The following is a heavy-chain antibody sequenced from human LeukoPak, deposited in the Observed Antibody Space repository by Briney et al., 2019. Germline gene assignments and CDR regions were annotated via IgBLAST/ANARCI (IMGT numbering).Heavy chain of an antibody. CDR3: AKGLLVPYYYDSSGYYLTPDY. Sequence: ASVKASCKASGYTFTGYYMHWVRQAPGQGLEWMGWINPNSGGTNYAQKFQGRVTMTRDTSISTAYMELSRLRSDDTAVYYCAKGLLVPYYYDSSGYYLTPDYWGQGTLVTVSS. CDR2: INPNSGGT. J-gene: IGHJ4*02. D-gene: IGHD3-22*01. V-gene: IGHV1-2*02. CDR1: GYTFTGYY.